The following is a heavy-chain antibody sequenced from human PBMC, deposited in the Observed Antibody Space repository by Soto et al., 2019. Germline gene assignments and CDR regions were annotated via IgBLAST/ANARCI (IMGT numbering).Heavy chain of an antibody. CDR1: GLTFNSPA. D-gene: IGHD6-19*01. J-gene: IGHJ4*02. CDR3: AKGRYRIGWYDPYFDY. V-gene: IGHV3-23*01. CDR2: TSGGAGST. Sequence: EVQLLEAGGGLVQPGGSLRLSCAASGLTFNSPAMSWVRQAPGKGLEWVSTTSGGAGSTYYADSVKGRFTISRDNSKNTLYLQMNSLRADDTAVYYCAKGRYRIGWYDPYFDYWGQGTLVTVSS.